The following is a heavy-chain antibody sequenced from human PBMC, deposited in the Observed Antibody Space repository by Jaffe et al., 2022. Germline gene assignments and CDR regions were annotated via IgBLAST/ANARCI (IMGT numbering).Heavy chain of an antibody. CDR3: AKDRRFTVTRRGTQYYFDY. CDR2: ISGSGGST. Sequence: EVQLLESGGGLVQPGGSLRLSCAASGFTFSSYAMSWVRQAPGKGLEWVSAISGSGGSTYYADSVKGRFTISRDNSKNTLYLQMNSLRAEDTAVYYCAKDRRFTVTRRGTQYYFDYWGQGTLVTVSS. V-gene: IGHV3-23*01. J-gene: IGHJ4*02. D-gene: IGHD4-17*01. CDR1: GFTFSSYA.